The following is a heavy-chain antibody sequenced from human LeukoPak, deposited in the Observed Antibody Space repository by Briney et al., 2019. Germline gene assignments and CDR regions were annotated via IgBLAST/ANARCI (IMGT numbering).Heavy chain of an antibody. Sequence: SETLSLTCTVSGGSISSYYWSWIRQPPGKGLEWIGHIYTSGSTNYNPSLKSRVTISVDTSKNQFSLRLTSVTAADTALYYCARLSQLSRYFYMDVWGEGTTVTVSS. CDR2: IYTSGST. V-gene: IGHV4-4*08. D-gene: IGHD2/OR15-2a*01. CDR3: ARLSQLSRYFYMDV. CDR1: GGSISSYY. J-gene: IGHJ6*03.